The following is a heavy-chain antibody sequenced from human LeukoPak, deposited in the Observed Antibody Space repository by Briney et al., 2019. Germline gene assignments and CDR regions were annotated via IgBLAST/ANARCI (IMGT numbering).Heavy chain of an antibody. J-gene: IGHJ6*03. CDR3: ARGPYCSSTSCSYYYYMDV. D-gene: IGHD2-2*01. V-gene: IGHV1-69*05. CDR2: IIPIFGTA. Sequence: SVKVSCKASGGTFSSYAISWVRQAPGQGLEWMGRIIPIFGTANYAQKFQGRVTITTDESTSTAYMELSSLRSEDTAVYYCARGPYCSSTSCSYYYYMDVWGKGTTVTVSS. CDR1: GGTFSSYA.